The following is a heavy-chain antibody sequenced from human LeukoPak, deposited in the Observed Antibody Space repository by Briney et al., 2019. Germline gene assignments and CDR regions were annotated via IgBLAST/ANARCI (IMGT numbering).Heavy chain of an antibody. J-gene: IGHJ4*02. CDR1: GFTFRDYS. CDR2: ISSRSTAK. Sequence: GGSLRLSCIASGFTFRDYSMNWVRQARGKGPEWIAHISSRSTAKYYAESVMGRFTISRDNDMNSLYLQMNSLRDEDTAVYYCARDNFRYYDFWSGYPGPYYFDYWGQGTLVTVSS. V-gene: IGHV3-48*02. D-gene: IGHD3-3*01. CDR3: ARDNFRYYDFWSGYPGPYYFDY.